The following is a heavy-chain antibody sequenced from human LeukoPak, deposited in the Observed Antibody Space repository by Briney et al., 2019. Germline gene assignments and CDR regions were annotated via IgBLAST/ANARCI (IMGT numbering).Heavy chain of an antibody. CDR1: GYTFTGYY. CDR3: ARVPLLWFGELSAEPQRAHGMDV. V-gene: IGHV1-2*02. Sequence: ASVKVSCKASGYTFTGYYMHWVRQAPGQGLEWMGWINPNSGGTNYAQKFQGRVTMTRDTSISTAYMELSRLRSDDTAVYYCARVPLLWFGELSAEPQRAHGMDVWGQGTTVTVSS. D-gene: IGHD3-10*01. CDR2: INPNSGGT. J-gene: IGHJ6*02.